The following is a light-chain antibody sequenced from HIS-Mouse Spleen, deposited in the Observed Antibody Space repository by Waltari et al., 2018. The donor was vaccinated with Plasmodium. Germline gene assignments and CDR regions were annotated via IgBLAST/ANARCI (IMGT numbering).Light chain of an antibody. J-gene: IGKJ4*01. CDR2: GAS. CDR3: QQYNNWPLT. V-gene: IGKV3-15*01. Sequence: EIVMTQSPATLSVSPGERATLPCRARQSVSSNLAWYQQKPGQAPRLLIYGASTRATGIPARFSGSGSGTEFTLTISSLQSEDFAVYYCQQYNNWPLTIGGGTKVEIK. CDR1: QSVSSN.